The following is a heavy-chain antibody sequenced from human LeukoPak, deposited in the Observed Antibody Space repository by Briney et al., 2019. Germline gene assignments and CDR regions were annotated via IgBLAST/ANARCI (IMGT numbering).Heavy chain of an antibody. CDR3: AKGYARLVIPDY. D-gene: IGHD3-9*01. J-gene: IGHJ4*02. V-gene: IGHV3-30*18. CDR1: GFTFSSYG. CDR2: ISYDGSNK. Sequence: GGSLRLSCAASGFTFSSYGMHWVRQAPGKGLEWVAVISYDGSNKYYADSVKGRFTISRDNSKNTLYLQMNSLRAEDTAVYYCAKGYARLVIPDYWGQGTLATVSS.